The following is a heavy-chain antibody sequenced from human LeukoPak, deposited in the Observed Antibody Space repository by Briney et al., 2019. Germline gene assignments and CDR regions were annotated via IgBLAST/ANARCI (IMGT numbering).Heavy chain of an antibody. D-gene: IGHD3-10*01. CDR1: GGSISSGSYC. CDR3: ARAGTRGYYGSGYMDV. Sequence: PSETLSLTCTVSGGSISSGSYCWSWIRQPAGKGLEWIGHIHTSGNTNYNSSLKSRVTISVDTSKNQFSLKLSSVTAADTAVYYCARAGTRGYYGSGYMDVWGKGTTVTISS. V-gene: IGHV4-61*09. CDR2: IHTSGNT. J-gene: IGHJ6*03.